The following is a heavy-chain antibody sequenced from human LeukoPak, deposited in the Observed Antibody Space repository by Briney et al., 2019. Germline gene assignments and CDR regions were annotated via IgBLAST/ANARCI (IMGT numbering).Heavy chain of an antibody. Sequence: GGSLRLSCAASGFTFSTYAMNWVRKPQGKGLEWVAVISHDGSNKYYADSVKGRFTISRDNSKNTLYLQMNSLRAEDAAVYYCARDRAGGVDYWGQGTLVTVSS. CDR3: ARDRAGGVDY. CDR2: ISHDGSNK. V-gene: IGHV3-30*04. J-gene: IGHJ4*02. D-gene: IGHD3-10*01. CDR1: GFTFSTYA.